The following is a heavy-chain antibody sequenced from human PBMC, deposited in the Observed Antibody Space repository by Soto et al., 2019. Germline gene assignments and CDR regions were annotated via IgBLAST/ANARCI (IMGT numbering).Heavy chain of an antibody. CDR1: GFTFSSYA. CDR3: AKDNGDYVGVTSFDY. Sequence: GGSLRLSCAASGFTFSSYAMSWVRQAPGKGLEWVSAISGSGGSTYYADSVKGRFTISRDNSKNTLYLQMNSLRAEDTAVYYCAKDNGDYVGVTSFDYWGQGTLVTVSS. D-gene: IGHD4-17*01. V-gene: IGHV3-23*01. CDR2: ISGSGGST. J-gene: IGHJ4*02.